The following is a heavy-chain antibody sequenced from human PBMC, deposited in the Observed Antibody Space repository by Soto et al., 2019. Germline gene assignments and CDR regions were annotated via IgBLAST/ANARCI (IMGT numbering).Heavy chain of an antibody. D-gene: IGHD3-16*01. CDR3: ARGRFRRTWFDP. J-gene: IGHJ5*02. Sequence: QVQLVQSGPEVKKPGASVKVSCKASGYTFTNYDIHWVRQATGQGLEWMGWMNPDSGNTGQSKQFQGRVTMTRDTSISTAYMEMSSLRSEDRAVYYCARGRFRRTWFDPWGQGTLVTVSS. V-gene: IGHV1-8*01. CDR1: GYTFTNYD. CDR2: MNPDSGNT.